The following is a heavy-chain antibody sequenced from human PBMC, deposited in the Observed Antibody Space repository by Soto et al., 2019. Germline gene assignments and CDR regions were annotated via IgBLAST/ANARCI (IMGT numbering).Heavy chain of an antibody. CDR3: ARVRWGDVDY. D-gene: IGHD3-16*01. V-gene: IGHV3-72*01. CDR1: GFSFSDHY. J-gene: IGHJ4*02. Sequence: EVQLVESGGGLVQPGGSLRLSCAASGFSFSDHYMDWVRQAPGKGLEWVGRARNKDRSYRIEYAASVKGRFTISRDDSKNSVYLQMNSLETEYTAVYYCARVRWGDVDYGGQGSLVTVSS. CDR2: ARNKDRSYRI.